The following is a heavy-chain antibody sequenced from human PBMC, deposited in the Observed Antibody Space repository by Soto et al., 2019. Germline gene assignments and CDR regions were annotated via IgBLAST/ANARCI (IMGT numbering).Heavy chain of an antibody. CDR3: ARRRLDDFWSGYCFDY. Sequence: QLQLLESGPGLVKPSETLSLTCTVSGGSISSSSYYWGWIRQPPGKGLEWIGSIYYSGSTYYNPSHKSRVTISVDTSKNQFSLKLSSVTAADTAVYYCARRRLDDFWSGYCFDYWGQGTLVTVSS. D-gene: IGHD3-3*01. V-gene: IGHV4-39*01. CDR1: GGSISSSSYY. J-gene: IGHJ4*02. CDR2: IYYSGST.